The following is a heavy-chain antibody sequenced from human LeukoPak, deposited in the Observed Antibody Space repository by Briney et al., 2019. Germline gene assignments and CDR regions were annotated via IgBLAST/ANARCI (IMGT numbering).Heavy chain of an antibody. CDR3: AREVGATDFDY. V-gene: IGHV4-4*07. CDR1: GYSISSSYY. J-gene: IGHJ4*02. D-gene: IGHD1-26*01. Sequence: PSETLSLTCAVSGYSISSSYYWNWIRQPAGKGLEWIGRIYTSGSTNYNPSLKSRVTMSVDTSKNQFSLKLSSVTAADTAVYYCAREVGATDFDYWGQGTLVTVSS. CDR2: IYTSGST.